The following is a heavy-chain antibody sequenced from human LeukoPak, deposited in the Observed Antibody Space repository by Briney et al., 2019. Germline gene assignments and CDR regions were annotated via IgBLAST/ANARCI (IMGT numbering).Heavy chain of an antibody. CDR3: ARPGRFLTP. CDR2: MKPNSRNT. Sequence: ASLKVSCKASRYTFTSYNTNSVPPATEQRLEWMGWMKPNSRNTGYAQKFQGRVTMTRNTSISTAYMELSSLRSEDTAVYYCARPGRFLTPWGQGTLVTVSS. V-gene: IGHV1-8*01. J-gene: IGHJ5*02. D-gene: IGHD3-3*01. CDR1: RYTFTSYN.